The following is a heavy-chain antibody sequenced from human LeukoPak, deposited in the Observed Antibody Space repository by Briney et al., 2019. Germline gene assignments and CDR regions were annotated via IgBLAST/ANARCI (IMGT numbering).Heavy chain of an antibody. Sequence: SQTLSLTCTVSGGSISSGGYYWSWIRQHPGKGLEWIGYIYYSGSTYYNPYLKSRVTISVDTSKNQFSLKLSSVTAADTAVYYCARGGVDTTVRGVTDWFDPWGQGTLVTVSS. J-gene: IGHJ5*02. V-gene: IGHV4-31*03. CDR3: ARGGVDTTVRGVTDWFDP. CDR1: GGSISSGGYY. CDR2: IYYSGST. D-gene: IGHD3-10*01.